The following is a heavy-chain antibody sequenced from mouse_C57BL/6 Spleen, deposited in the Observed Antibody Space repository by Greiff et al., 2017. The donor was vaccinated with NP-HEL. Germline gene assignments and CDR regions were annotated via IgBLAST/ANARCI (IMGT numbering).Heavy chain of an antibody. V-gene: IGHV1-80*01. D-gene: IGHD2-2*01. J-gene: IGHJ3*01. CDR2: IYPGDGDT. CDR1: GYAFSSYW. Sequence: VQLQQSGAELVKPGASVKISCKASGYAFSSYWMNWVKQRPGKGLEWIGQIYPGDGDTNYNGKFKGKNTLTADKSSSTAYMQLSSLTSEDSAVYFCARDGEWLRRPFAYWGQGTLVTVSA. CDR3: ARDGEWLRRPFAY.